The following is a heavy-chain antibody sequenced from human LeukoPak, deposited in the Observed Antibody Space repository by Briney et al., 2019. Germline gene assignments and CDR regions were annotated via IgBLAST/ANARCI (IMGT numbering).Heavy chain of an antibody. CDR2: TAYDGAEK. Sequence: GRSLRLSCAASGSTFSGHLLHWVRQAPGKGLEWVGGTAYDGAEKYYADSVRGRFAISRDNSKSTVYLEMNSLRPEDAAVYYCAREGDRHFTFNYWGRGTLVTVSS. V-gene: IGHV3-30*01. CDR1: GSTFSGHL. CDR3: AREGDRHFTFNY. J-gene: IGHJ4*02. D-gene: IGHD2/OR15-2a*01.